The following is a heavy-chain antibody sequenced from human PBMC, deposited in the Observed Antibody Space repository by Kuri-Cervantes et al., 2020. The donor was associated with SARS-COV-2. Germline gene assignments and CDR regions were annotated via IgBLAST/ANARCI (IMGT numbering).Heavy chain of an antibody. CDR3: ARDNPAYSSSWYETFDI. J-gene: IGHJ3*02. CDR1: GFTFSSYW. CDR2: ISSSGSTI. Sequence: GGSLRLSCAASGFTFSSYWMNWVRQAPGKGLEWVSYISSSGSTIYYADSVKGRFTISRDNAKNSLYLQMNSLRAEDTAVYYCARDNPAYSSSWYETFDIWGQGTMVTVSS. V-gene: IGHV3-48*04. D-gene: IGHD6-13*01.